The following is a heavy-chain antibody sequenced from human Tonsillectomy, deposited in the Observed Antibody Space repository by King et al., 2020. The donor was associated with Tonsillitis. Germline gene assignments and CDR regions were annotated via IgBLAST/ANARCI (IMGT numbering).Heavy chain of an antibody. CDR2: ISGSGGST. CDR3: AKEYYDILTGYYARPFDY. CDR1: GFTFSNYA. V-gene: IGHV3-23*04. J-gene: IGHJ4*02. D-gene: IGHD3-9*01. Sequence: VQLVESGGGLVQPGGSLRLSCAASGFTFSNYAMSWVRQAPGKGLEWVSAISGSGGSTNYADSVKGRFTISRGNSKNTLYLQVNSLRAEDTAVYYCAKEYYDILTGYYARPFDYWGQGTLVTVTS.